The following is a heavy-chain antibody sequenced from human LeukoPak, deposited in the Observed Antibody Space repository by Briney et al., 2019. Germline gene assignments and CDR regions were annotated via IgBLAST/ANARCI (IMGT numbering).Heavy chain of an antibody. CDR3: AGSGSPGDY. V-gene: IGHV3-11*01. Sequence: PGGSLRLSCVGSGFNFSDYYMSWIRQAPGKGLEWISYISPNDVNRYYVDAVKGRFTVSRDNAKNSLFLQMKSLRVEDTAMYYCAGSGSPGDYWGQGTLVTVSS. J-gene: IGHJ4*02. D-gene: IGHD3-10*01. CDR2: ISPNDVNR. CDR1: GFNFSDYY.